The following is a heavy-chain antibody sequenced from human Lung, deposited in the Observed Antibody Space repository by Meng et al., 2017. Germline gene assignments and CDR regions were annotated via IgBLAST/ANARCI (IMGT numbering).Heavy chain of an antibody. CDR2: IIPIFGTA. V-gene: IGHV1-69*05. D-gene: IGHD5-18*01. CDR3: AISGYSYGYYYYGMDV. CDR1: GGTFSCYA. J-gene: IGHJ6*02. Sequence: SVKVSCKASGGTFSCYAISWVRQAPGQGLEWMGGIIPIFGTANYAQKFQGRVTITTDESTSTAYMELSSLRSEDTAVYYCAISGYSYGYYYYGMDVWGQGTTVTVSS.